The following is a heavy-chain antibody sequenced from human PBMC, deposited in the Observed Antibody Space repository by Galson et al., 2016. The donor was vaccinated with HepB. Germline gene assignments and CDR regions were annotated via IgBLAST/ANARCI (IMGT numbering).Heavy chain of an antibody. V-gene: IGHV3-11*06. CDR1: GFTFSDYY. CDR2: ISVTSTSI. D-gene: IGHD2-21*02. Sequence: SLRLSCAASGFTFSDYYMSWTRQAPGKGLEWVSYISVTSTSINSAASVKGRFTVSRDNAKNSLYLQMNTLRAEDTAIYYCARDLGSYCGGDCSDYYVDYWGQGTLVTVSS. CDR3: ARDLGSYCGGDCSDYYVDY. J-gene: IGHJ4*02.